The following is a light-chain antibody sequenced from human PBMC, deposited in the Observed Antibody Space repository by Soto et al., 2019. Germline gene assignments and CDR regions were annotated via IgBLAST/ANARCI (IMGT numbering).Light chain of an antibody. CDR1: QGIGTY. Sequence: DIQMTQSPSSLSASAGDRVTITCRASQGIGTYLNWYQQKPGKAPKLLIYAASSLQSGVPSRFSGSGSRTDFTLTVSSLQPEDFATYYCQQSYSTPLTFGGGTKVAIK. V-gene: IGKV1-39*01. CDR2: AAS. CDR3: QQSYSTPLT. J-gene: IGKJ4*01.